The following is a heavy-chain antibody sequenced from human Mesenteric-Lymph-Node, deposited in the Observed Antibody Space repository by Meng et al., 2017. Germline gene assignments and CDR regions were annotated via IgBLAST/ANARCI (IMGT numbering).Heavy chain of an antibody. CDR2: ISANGGST. CDR1: GFTFSSYA. CDR3: AGGSSGWRNYLDY. Sequence: EVQLLESGGGLVQPGGSLRLSCAASGFTFSSYAMSWVRQAPGKGLEWVSVISANGGSTYYADSVKGRFTVSRDNSKNTLYLQMNSLRAEDTAVYYCAGGSSGWRNYLDYWGQGTLVTVSS. V-gene: IGHV3-23*01. D-gene: IGHD6-19*01. J-gene: IGHJ4*02.